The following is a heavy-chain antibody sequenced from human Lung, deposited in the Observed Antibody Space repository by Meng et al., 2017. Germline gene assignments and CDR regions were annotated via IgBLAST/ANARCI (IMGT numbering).Heavy chain of an antibody. CDR1: GGSFSDYY. CDR2: INHSGST. Sequence: HVQLQRWGGGLLKPSETLSLTFVVSGGSFSDYYLSWIRQPPGKGLEWIGEINHSGSTNYNPSLESRATISVDTSQNNLSLKLSSVTAADSAVYYCARGPTTMAHDFDYWGQGTLVTVSS. CDR3: ARGPTTMAHDFDY. J-gene: IGHJ4*02. V-gene: IGHV4-34*01. D-gene: IGHD4-11*01.